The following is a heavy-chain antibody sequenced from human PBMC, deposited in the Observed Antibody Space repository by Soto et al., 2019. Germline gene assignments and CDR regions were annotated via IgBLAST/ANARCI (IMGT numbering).Heavy chain of an antibody. CDR2: ISAYNGNT. CDR3: ARDGFLGIVAKIGAFDY. D-gene: IGHD5-12*01. Sequence: ASVKLSCKASGYTFTSYGISWLLQAPGQGLEWMGWISAYNGNTNYAQKLQGRVTMTTDTSTSTAYMELRSLRSDDTAVYYCARDGFLGIVAKIGAFDYWGQGTLVIVSS. CDR1: GYTFTSYG. J-gene: IGHJ4*02. V-gene: IGHV1-18*01.